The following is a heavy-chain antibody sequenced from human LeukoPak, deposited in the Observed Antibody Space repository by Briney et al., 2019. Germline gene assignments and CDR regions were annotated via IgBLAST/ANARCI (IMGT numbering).Heavy chain of an antibody. D-gene: IGHD1-7*01. V-gene: IGHV3-23*01. CDR1: GFTFGSYA. J-gene: IGHJ4*02. CDR3: AKDFYPLGNYVIYFDY. Sequence: GGSLRLSCAASGFTFGSYAMSWVRQAPGKGLEWVSTISGSAISTYYADSVKGRFTISRDNSKNTLYLQVNSLRPEDTAVYYCAKDFYPLGNYVIYFDYWGQGTLVTVSS. CDR2: ISGSAIST.